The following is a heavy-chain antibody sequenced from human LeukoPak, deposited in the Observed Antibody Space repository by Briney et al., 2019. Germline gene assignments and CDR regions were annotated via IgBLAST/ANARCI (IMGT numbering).Heavy chain of an antibody. Sequence: GGSLRLSCAASGFTFNTYAMHWVRQAPGKGLEFVSSISSSGGSTYYANSVKGRFTISRDDSKNTLYLQMGSLRPEDMAVYYCARASGRGLYYFDYWGQGTLVTVSS. J-gene: IGHJ4*02. V-gene: IGHV3-64*01. CDR3: ARASGRGLYYFDY. D-gene: IGHD2-15*01. CDR1: GFTFNTYA. CDR2: ISSSGGST.